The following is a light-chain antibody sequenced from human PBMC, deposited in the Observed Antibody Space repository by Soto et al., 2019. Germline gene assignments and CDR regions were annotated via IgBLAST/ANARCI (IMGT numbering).Light chain of an antibody. CDR2: GAS. Sequence: EIVMTQSPATLSVSPGERATLSCRASQSVSSNLAWYQQKPGQAPRLLIYGASTRATGIPARFSGSGSGTDFTPTISRLEPEDFAVYYCQQFGSAPEGTFGQGTKVDIK. CDR1: QSVSSN. CDR3: QQFGSAPEGT. J-gene: IGKJ1*01. V-gene: IGKV3-15*01.